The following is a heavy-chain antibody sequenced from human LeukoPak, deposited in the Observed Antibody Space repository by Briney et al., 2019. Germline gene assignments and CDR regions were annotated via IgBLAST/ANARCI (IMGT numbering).Heavy chain of an antibody. CDR2: IIPIFGTA. J-gene: IGHJ2*01. D-gene: IGHD5-24*01. CDR3: AGARPEMATIGYFDL. V-gene: IGHV1-69*01. Sequence: SVKVSCKASGGTFSSYAISWVRQAPGQGLEWMGGIIPIFGTANYAQKFQGRVTITADESTSTAYMELSSLRSEDTAVYYCAGARPEMATIGYFDLWGRGTLVTVSP. CDR1: GGTFSSYA.